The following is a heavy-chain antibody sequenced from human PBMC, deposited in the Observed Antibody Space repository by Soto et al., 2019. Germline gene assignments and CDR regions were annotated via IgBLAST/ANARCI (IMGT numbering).Heavy chain of an antibody. Sequence: EVQLVESGGGLVQPGRSLRLSCAASGFTFDDYAMHWVRQAPGKGLEWVSGISWNSGSIGYADSVKGRFTISRDNAKNSLYLQMNSLRAEDTALYYCAKDFRAQVFAFDIWGQGTMVTVSS. CDR3: AKDFRAQVFAFDI. J-gene: IGHJ3*02. CDR1: GFTFDDYA. V-gene: IGHV3-9*01. CDR2: ISWNSGSI. D-gene: IGHD3-10*01.